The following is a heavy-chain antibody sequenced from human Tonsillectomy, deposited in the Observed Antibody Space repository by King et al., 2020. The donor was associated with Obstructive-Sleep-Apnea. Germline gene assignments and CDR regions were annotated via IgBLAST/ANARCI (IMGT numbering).Heavy chain of an antibody. J-gene: IGHJ5*01. CDR1: GFTFNNYA. CDR2: VSGSGGTT. CDR3: AKPYYDFWSGYSETWFDS. V-gene: IGHV3-23*04. D-gene: IGHD3-3*01. Sequence: VQLVESGGGLEQPGGSLRLSCAASGFTFNNYAMNWVRQAPGQGLEWVSSVSGSGGTTYYADSVKGRFTISRDNSKNTLYLQMNSLRAEDTAVYYCAKPYYDFWSGYSETWFDSWGQGTLVTDSS.